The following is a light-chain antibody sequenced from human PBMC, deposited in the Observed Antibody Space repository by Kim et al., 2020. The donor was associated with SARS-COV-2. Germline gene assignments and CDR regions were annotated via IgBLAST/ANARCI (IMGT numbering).Light chain of an antibody. CDR3: QRYGTLPYT. V-gene: IGKV3-20*01. CDR2: GAS. J-gene: IGKJ2*01. Sequence: LSPGERATLSCRASQSVNSRYLAWYQVKPGQAPRLLIFGASSWATGVPDRFSGSGSGTDFTLTISSLEPEDFAVYYCQRYGTLPYTFGQGTKLEI. CDR1: QSVNSRY.